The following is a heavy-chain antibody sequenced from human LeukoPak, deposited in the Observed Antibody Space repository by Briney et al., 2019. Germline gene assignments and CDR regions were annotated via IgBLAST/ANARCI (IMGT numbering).Heavy chain of an antibody. CDR3: ARGSCPIASHLDY. J-gene: IGHJ4*02. D-gene: IGHD2-21*01. V-gene: IGHV1-69*05. Sequence: SVKVSCKASGYTFTSSYMHWVRQTPGQGLEWMGGIIPIFGTANYAQKFQGRVTITTDESTSTAYMELSSLRSEDTAVYYCARGSCPIASHLDYWGQGTLVTVSS. CDR1: GYTFTSSY. CDR2: IIPIFGTA.